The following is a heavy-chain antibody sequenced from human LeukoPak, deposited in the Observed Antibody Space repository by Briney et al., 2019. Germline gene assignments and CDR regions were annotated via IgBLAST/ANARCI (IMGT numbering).Heavy chain of an antibody. V-gene: IGHV1-2*02. CDR1: GYTFIDYY. CDR3: ARSSYDSSLRIDDF. J-gene: IGHJ4*02. CDR2: INPYSGDT. D-gene: IGHD3-22*01. Sequence: ASVKVSFKASGYTFIDYYMHWVRQAPGPGLEWMGWINPYSGDTNYAQKFQGRVTMTRDTSISTAYMELSRLRSDDTAVYYCARSSYDSSLRIDDFWGQGTLVTVSS.